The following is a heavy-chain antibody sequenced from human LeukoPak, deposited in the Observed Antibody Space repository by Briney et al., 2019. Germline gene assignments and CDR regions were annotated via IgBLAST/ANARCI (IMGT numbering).Heavy chain of an antibody. D-gene: IGHD2-21*02. CDR1: GFTFSIYA. CDR3: AREVTPYY. V-gene: IGHV3-21*01. CDR2: ISSSGSYI. Sequence: PGGSLRLSCAASGFTFSIYAMTWVRQAPGKGLEWVSSISSSGSYIYYADSVKGRFTISRDDAKNSLYLQMNSLRAEDTAVYYCAREVTPYYWGQGTLVTVSS. J-gene: IGHJ4*02.